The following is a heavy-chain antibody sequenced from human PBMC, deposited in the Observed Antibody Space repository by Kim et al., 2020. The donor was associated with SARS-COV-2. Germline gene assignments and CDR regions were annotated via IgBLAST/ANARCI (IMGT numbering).Heavy chain of an antibody. CDR1: GGSFSGYY. V-gene: IGHV4-34*01. Sequence: SETLSLTCAVYGGSFSGYYWSWIRQPPGKGLEWIGEINHSGSTNYNPSLKSRVTISVDTSKNQFSLKLSSVTAADTAVYYCARGRLGAIDYWGQGTLVTV. CDR3: ARGRLGAIDY. J-gene: IGHJ4*02. CDR2: INHSGST. D-gene: IGHD7-27*01.